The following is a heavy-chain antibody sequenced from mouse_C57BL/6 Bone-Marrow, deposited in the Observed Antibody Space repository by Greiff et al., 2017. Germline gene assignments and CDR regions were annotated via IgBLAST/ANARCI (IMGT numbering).Heavy chain of an antibody. CDR1: GYTFTSYW. Sequence: VQLQQPGAELVKPGATVKLSCKASGYTFTSYWMQWVNQRPGQGLEWIGEIDPSDSYTNYNQKFKGKATLTVDTSSSTAYMQLSSLTSEDSAVYYCARRDYGGYWGQGTTLTVSS. V-gene: IGHV1-50*01. CDR3: ARRDYGGY. J-gene: IGHJ2*01. CDR2: IDPSDSYT. D-gene: IGHD1-2*01.